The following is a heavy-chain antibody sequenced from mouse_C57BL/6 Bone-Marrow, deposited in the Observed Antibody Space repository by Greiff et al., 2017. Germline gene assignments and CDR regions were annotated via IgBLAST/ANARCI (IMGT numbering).Heavy chain of an antibody. J-gene: IGHJ4*01. Sequence: VQLQQSGAELVMPGASVKLSCKASGYTFTSYWMHWVKQRPGQGLEWIGEIDPSDSYTNYNQKFKGKSTLTVDKSSSTAYMQLSSLTSEDSAVYYCAREGSSIYDGYYSYAMDYWGQGTSVTVSS. CDR1: GYTFTSYW. CDR3: AREGSSIYDGYYSYAMDY. CDR2: IDPSDSYT. V-gene: IGHV1-69*01. D-gene: IGHD2-3*01.